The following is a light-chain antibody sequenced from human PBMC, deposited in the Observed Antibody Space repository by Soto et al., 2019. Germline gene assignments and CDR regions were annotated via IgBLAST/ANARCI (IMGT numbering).Light chain of an antibody. CDR3: EVGDPSSDQVV. CDR1: NIGSKF. CDR2: YDS. Sequence: SYELTQPPSVSGAPGQTATITCGGHNIGSKFVHWFQQKPGQAPVVVIFYDSGRPSGIAERFSASKSGNAATLTNSRVESGDEADYYCEVGDPSSDQVVFGGGTQLTFL. J-gene: IGLJ3*02. V-gene: IGLV3-21*01.